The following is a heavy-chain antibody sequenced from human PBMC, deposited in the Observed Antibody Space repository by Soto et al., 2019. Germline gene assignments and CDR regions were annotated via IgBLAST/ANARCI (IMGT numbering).Heavy chain of an antibody. CDR3: YSYMDV. Sequence: QVQLVETGGGLVKPGGSLRLSCAASGFAFKEYSMTWIRQAPGKGLEWVSLMSGSGITIHYADSMKGRFTISRDNAKNSLFLQMDRLRADDTAVYEAYSYMDVCGKGTTVTVPS. CDR2: MSGSGITI. CDR1: GFAFKEYS. J-gene: IGHJ6*03. V-gene: IGHV3-11*01.